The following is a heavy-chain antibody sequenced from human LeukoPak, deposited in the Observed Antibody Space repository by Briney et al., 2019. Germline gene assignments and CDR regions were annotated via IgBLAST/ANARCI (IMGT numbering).Heavy chain of an antibody. CDR3: TRGGVVPPASVNWFGP. CDR1: GYTFTGYY. V-gene: IGHV1-18*04. CDR2: INPNTGNT. J-gene: IGHJ5*02. D-gene: IGHD2-2*01. Sequence: GASVKVSCKASGYTFTGYYMHWVRQAPGQGLEWMGWINPNTGNTNYAQKLQGRVTLTTDTSTTTAYIELRSLRSDDTAVYYCTRGGVVPPASVNWFGPWGQGTLVTVSS.